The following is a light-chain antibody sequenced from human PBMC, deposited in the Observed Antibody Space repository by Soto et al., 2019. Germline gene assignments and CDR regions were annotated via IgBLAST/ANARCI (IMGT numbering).Light chain of an antibody. CDR2: EVS. CDR1: SSDVGGYNY. V-gene: IGLV2-8*01. Sequence: QTVVTQSPSASGSPGRSVPISCTGTSSDVGGYNYVSWYQQHPGKAPKLMIYEVSKRPSGVPDRFSGSKSGNTASLTVSGLQAEDEADYYSSSYAGSNNYVFGTGTKV. J-gene: IGLJ1*01. CDR3: SSYAGSNNYV.